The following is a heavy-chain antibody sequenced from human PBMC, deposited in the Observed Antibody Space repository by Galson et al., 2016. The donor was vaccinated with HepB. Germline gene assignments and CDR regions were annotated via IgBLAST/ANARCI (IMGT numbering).Heavy chain of an antibody. CDR3: ARDLHLAWYFDL. CDR2: IWYDGSNT. V-gene: IGHV3-33*01. Sequence: SLRLSCAASGFTFSHYGMHWVRQLPGKGPEWVAAIWYDGSNTHYADSVKGRFTISRDNSKNTLYLRTNTLRAEDTALYYCARDLHLAWYFDLWGRGTWVTVSS. CDR1: GFTFSHYG. J-gene: IGHJ2*01.